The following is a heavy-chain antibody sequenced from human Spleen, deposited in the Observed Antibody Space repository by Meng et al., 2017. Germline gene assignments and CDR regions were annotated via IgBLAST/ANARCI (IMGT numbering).Heavy chain of an antibody. V-gene: IGHV1-46*01. CDR1: GYTFTDFF. CDR3: AREKSPGHFDY. CDR2: INCYTSGT. Sequence: QVQLVQSGPGGMMPGALPMMPCRTSGYTFTDFFLHWVRQAPGQGLEWLGTINCYTSGTAYARKFQGRITLTRDTSTTTVYMDLGSLGSDDTAFYYCAREKSPGHFDYFGQGILVTVSS. J-gene: IGHJ4*02.